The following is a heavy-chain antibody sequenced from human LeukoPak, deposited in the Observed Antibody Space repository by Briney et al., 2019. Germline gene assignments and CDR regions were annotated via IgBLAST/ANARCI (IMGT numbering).Heavy chain of an antibody. Sequence: PGGSLRLSCAASGFTFSSYSMNWVRQAPGKGLEWVSSISSSSSYIYYADSLKGRFTISRDNAKNSLYLQMNSLRAEDTAMYYCAREGGRATESYYYYGLDVWGQGTTVTVSS. CDR2: ISSSSSYI. V-gene: IGHV3-21*01. J-gene: IGHJ6*02. CDR3: AREGGRATESYYYYGLDV. D-gene: IGHD3-10*01. CDR1: GFTFSSYS.